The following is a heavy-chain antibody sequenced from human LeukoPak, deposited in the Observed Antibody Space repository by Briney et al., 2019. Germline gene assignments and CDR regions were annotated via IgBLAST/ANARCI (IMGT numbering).Heavy chain of an antibody. CDR2: ISGGGAST. J-gene: IGHJ4*02. D-gene: IGHD1-7*01. V-gene: IGHV3-23*01. Sequence: GGSLRLSCAASGFTFSSYAMSWVRQAPGKGLEWVPGISGGGASTYYADSVKGRFTISRENSKNTLYLQMNSLRAEDTAVYYCAKRITGTLRYFDYWGQGTLVTVSS. CDR3: AKRITGTLRYFDY. CDR1: GFTFSSYA.